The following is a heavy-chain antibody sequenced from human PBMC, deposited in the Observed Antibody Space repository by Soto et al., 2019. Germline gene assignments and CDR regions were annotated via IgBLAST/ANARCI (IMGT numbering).Heavy chain of an antibody. V-gene: IGHV1-3*01. CDR3: ARDRYDSSGYYYFDY. J-gene: IGHJ4*02. Sequence: ASVKVSCKASGYTFTSYAMHWVRQAPGQRLEWMGWINAGNGNTKYSQKFQGRVTITRDTSASTAYMELSSLRSEDTAVYYCARDRYDSSGYYYFDYWGQGTLVTVSS. D-gene: IGHD3-22*01. CDR2: INAGNGNT. CDR1: GYTFTSYA.